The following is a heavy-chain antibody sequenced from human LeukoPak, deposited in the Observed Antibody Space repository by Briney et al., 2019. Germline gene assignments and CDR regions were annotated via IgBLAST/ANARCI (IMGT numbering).Heavy chain of an antibody. CDR3: ARGKTGTTDY. J-gene: IGHJ4*02. CDR1: GFTLSNYA. V-gene: IGHV3-33*08. D-gene: IGHD1-1*01. CDR2: IWYDGSYK. Sequence: GRSLRLSCAASGFTLSNYAIHWVRQAPGKGLEWVAVIWYDGSYKYYADSVKGRFTISRDNSKNTLYLEMNSLRTEDTAVYYCARGKTGTTDYWGQGTLVTVSS.